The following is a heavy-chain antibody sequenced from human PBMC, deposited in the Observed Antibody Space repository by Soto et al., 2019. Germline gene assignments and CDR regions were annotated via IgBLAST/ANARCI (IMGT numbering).Heavy chain of an antibody. CDR3: ARQSNYGAKDAFDI. CDR1: GGSISSGGYY. V-gene: IGHV4-31*03. CDR2: IYYSGST. J-gene: IGHJ3*02. D-gene: IGHD4-17*01. Sequence: SATLSLTCTVSGGSISSGGYYWSWIRQHPGKGLEWIGYIYYSGSTYYNPSLKSRVTISVDTSKNQFSLKLSSVTAADTAVYYCARQSNYGAKDAFDIWGQGTMVT.